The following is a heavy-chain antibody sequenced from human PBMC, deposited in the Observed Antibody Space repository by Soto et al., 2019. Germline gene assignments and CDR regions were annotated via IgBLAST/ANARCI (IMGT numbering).Heavy chain of an antibody. CDR3: ARGRTVRNYADDSSDYFYFFDY. D-gene: IGHD3-22*01. CDR2: VYYTGST. Sequence: SETLSLTCTVSGDSVSTFYWGWMRQSPGKELEWIGYVYYTGSTNYNPSLKSRVTISVDRSKNQFSLELTSANAADTAVYYCARGRTVRNYADDSSDYFYFFDYWGQGTQVTVSS. CDR1: GDSVSTFY. V-gene: IGHV4-59*02. J-gene: IGHJ4*02.